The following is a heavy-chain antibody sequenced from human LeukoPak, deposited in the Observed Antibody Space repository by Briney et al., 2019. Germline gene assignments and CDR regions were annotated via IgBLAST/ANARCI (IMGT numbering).Heavy chain of an antibody. V-gene: IGHV3-21*01. CDR2: ISTSSSYI. J-gene: IGHJ6*03. Sequence: GGSLRLSCAASGFTFNRYNMNWVRRAPGKGLEWVSSISTSSSYIYYADSVRGRFTISRDNSKNTLYLQMNSLRAEDTAVYYCAREHYFYHMDGWGEGTTVTVSS. CDR1: GFTFNRYN. CDR3: AREHYFYHMDG.